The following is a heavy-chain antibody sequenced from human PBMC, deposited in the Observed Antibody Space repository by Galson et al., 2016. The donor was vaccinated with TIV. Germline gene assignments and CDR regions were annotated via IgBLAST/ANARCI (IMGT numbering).Heavy chain of an antibody. CDR3: ARVRDSGVGPGGMPGGFNGGWFDP. V-gene: IGHV1-8*01. CDR1: GYTFNNYE. J-gene: IGHJ5*02. D-gene: IGHD2-2*01. CDR2: IKPNSGET. Sequence: SVKVSCKASGYTFNNYEINWVRQASGQGLEWMGWIKPNSGETGFAQRFQDRVTMTTDTSISTAYMELRSLTSEDTAVYYCARVRDSGVGPGGMPGGFNGGWFDPWGQGTLVTVSS.